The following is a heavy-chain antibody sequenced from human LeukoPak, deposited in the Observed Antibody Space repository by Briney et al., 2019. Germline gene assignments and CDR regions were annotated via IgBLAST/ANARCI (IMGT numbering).Heavy chain of an antibody. Sequence: PGGSLRLSCAASGVTFSRFGMHWVRQAPGKGLEWVAFIRYDGSNKYYADSVKGRFTISRDNSKNTLYLQMNSLRAEDTAVYYCAKDVISAAGTGRVYYYYYYGMDVWGQGTTVTVSS. D-gene: IGHD6-13*01. CDR1: GVTFSRFG. V-gene: IGHV3-30*02. CDR2: IRYDGSNK. CDR3: AKDVISAAGTGRVYYYYYYGMDV. J-gene: IGHJ6*02.